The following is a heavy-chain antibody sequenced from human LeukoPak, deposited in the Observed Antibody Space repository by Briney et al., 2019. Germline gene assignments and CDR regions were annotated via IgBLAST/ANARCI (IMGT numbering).Heavy chain of an antibody. D-gene: IGHD6-13*01. V-gene: IGHV1-24*01. CDR3: ATQAAAGSASIDY. J-gene: IGHJ4*02. Sequence: ASVKVSCKVSGYTLTELSMHWVRQAPGKGLEWMGGFDPEDGETIYAQKFQGRVTITEDTSTDTAYMELSSLRSEDTAVYYCATQAAAGSASIDYWGQGTLVTVSS. CDR2: FDPEDGET. CDR1: GYTLTELS.